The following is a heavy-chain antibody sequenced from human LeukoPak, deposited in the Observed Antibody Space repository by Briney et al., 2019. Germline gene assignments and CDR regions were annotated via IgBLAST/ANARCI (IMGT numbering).Heavy chain of an antibody. CDR2: ITRYGNT. J-gene: IGHJ4*02. V-gene: IGHV4-34*09. Sequence: SETLSLTCGVSGGPVSGYYWSWLRQSPGKGLEWIGEITRYGNTNYNPSLKSRVTISVDTSKNQFSLKLSSVTAADTAVYYCAREGYSYGTPRTGFDYWGQGTLVTVSS. D-gene: IGHD5-18*01. CDR1: GGPVSGYY. CDR3: AREGYSYGTPRTGFDY.